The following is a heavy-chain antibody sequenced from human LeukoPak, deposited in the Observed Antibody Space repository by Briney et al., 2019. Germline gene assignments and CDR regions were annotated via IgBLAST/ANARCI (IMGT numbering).Heavy chain of an antibody. CDR2: IYSGGST. D-gene: IGHD2-21*01. Sequence: GGSLRLSCAASGFTVSSNYMSWVRQAPGKGLEWVSVIYSGGSTYYADSVKGRFTFSRHNSKNTLYLQMNSLRAEDTAVYYCASDIPQSYYYGMDVWGQGTTVTVSS. CDR3: ASDIPQSYYYGMDV. CDR1: GFTVSSNY. J-gene: IGHJ6*02. V-gene: IGHV3-53*04.